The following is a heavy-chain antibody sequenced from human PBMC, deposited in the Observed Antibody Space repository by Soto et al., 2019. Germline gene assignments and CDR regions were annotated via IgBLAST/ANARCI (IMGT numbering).Heavy chain of an antibody. CDR2: VIPIIGEG. Sequence: QVQLVQSGAEVKEPGSSVKVSCKVSGGTFSSQTINWVRQVPGQGLEWMGSVIPIIGEGKYAQSFLGRVTFTADRPTSTAYRELSSLRSGDTAVYYCARPAVNDLDADSSAFDIWGQGTMVTVSS. J-gene: IGHJ3*02. CDR1: GGTFSSQT. CDR3: ARPAVNDLDADSSAFDI. D-gene: IGHD1-1*01. V-gene: IGHV1-69*02.